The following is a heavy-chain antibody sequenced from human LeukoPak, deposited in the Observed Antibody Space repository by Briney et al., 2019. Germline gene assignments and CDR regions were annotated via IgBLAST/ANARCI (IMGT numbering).Heavy chain of an antibody. V-gene: IGHV3-7*02. CDR1: GFTFSSYW. CDR2: IKQDGSEK. J-gene: IGHJ3*02. Sequence: GGSLRLSCAASGFTFSSYWMHWVRQAPGKGLNWVANIKQDGSEKYYVDSVKGRFTISRDNAKNSLYLQMNSLRVEDTAVYYCTRYIADSSGSPSPSAFNIWGQGTMVTVSS. D-gene: IGHD3-22*01. CDR3: TRYIADSSGSPSPSAFNI.